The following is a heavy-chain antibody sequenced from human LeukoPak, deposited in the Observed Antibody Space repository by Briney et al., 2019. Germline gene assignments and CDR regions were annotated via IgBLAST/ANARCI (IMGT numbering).Heavy chain of an antibody. CDR1: GGSIRSYY. J-gene: IGHJ6*03. D-gene: IGHD3-10*01. Sequence: PSGTLSLICTVSGGSIRSYYWGWIRQPPGKGLEWIGSIYYSGSTYHNPSLKSRVTISVDTSKNQFSLKLSSVTAADTAVYYCARGESYYYYYMDVWGKGTTVTVSS. CDR3: ARGESYYYYYMDV. V-gene: IGHV4-39*07. CDR2: IYYSGST.